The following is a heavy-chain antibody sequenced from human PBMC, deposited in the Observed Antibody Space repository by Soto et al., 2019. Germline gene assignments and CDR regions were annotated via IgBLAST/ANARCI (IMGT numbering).Heavy chain of an antibody. J-gene: IGHJ2*01. D-gene: IGHD3-22*01. CDR3: AKGPESYYYDSSGYYADWYFDL. CDR2: ISGSGGST. CDR1: GFTFSSYA. Sequence: EVQLLESGGGLVQPGGSLRLSCAASGFTFSSYAMSWVRQAPGKGLEWVSAISGSGGSTYYADSVKCRFTISTDNSKNTLYLQMNSLRAEDTAVYYCAKGPESYYYDSSGYYADWYFDLWGRGTLVTVSS. V-gene: IGHV3-23*01.